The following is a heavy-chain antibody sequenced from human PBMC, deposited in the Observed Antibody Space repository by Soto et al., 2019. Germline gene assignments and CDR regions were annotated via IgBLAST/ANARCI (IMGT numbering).Heavy chain of an antibody. D-gene: IGHD6-19*01. Sequence: GGSLRLSCAASGFTFSSYAMSWVRQAPGKGLEWVSAISGSGGSTYYADSVKGRFTISRDNSKNTLYLQMNSLRAEDTAVYYCAKLRRDKSSGWYSWFDPWGQGTLVTVSS. CDR3: AKLRRDKSSGWYSWFDP. V-gene: IGHV3-23*01. CDR2: ISGSGGST. J-gene: IGHJ5*02. CDR1: GFTFSSYA.